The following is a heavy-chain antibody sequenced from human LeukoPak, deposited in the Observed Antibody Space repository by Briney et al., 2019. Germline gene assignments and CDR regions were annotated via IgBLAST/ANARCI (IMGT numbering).Heavy chain of an antibody. CDR2: TNTDGSTT. J-gene: IGHJ4*02. D-gene: IGHD4-11*01. V-gene: IGHV3-74*01. CDR1: GFTFSSHW. CDR3: TTDHDYSNRGG. Sequence: TGGSLRLSCEVPGFTFSSHWMHWVRQAPGKGPVWASRTNTDGSTTNYADSVKGRFTISRDNAKNTVYLQMHSLRAEDTAVYYCTTDHDYSNRGGWGQGTLVTVSS.